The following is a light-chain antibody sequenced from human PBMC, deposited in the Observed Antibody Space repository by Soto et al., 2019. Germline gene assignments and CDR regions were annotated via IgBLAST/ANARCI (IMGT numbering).Light chain of an antibody. V-gene: IGLV2-14*01. Sequence: QSALTQPASVSGSPGQSITISCTGTSSDVGGYNYVSWYQQHPGKAPKLMIYEVSNRPSRVSNRFSGSKSGNTASLTISGLQAEDEADYYCSSYTRSSTPYVYGTGTQLPVL. CDR2: EVS. CDR3: SSYTRSSTPYV. CDR1: SSDVGGYNY. J-gene: IGLJ1*01.